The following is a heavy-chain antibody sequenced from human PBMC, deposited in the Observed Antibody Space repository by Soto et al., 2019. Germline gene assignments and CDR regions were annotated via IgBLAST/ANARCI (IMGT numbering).Heavy chain of an antibody. D-gene: IGHD2-15*01. CDR3: ARAERRSGGNYFDY. CDR2: IYYSGST. Sequence: LSLTCAVYGGSFSGYYWSLIRQPPGKGLEWIGYIYYSGSTNYNPSLKSRVTISVDTSKNQFSLKLSSVTAADTAVYYCARAERRSGGNYFDYWGQGTLVTVSS. V-gene: IGHV4-59*01. CDR1: GGSFSGYY. J-gene: IGHJ4*02.